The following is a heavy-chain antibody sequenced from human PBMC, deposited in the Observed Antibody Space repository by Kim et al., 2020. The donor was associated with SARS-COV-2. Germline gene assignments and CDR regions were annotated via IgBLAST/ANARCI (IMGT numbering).Heavy chain of an antibody. CDR3: AKGVYSGSYNLYYYYGMDV. Sequence: ASVKVSCKASGYTFTSYYMHWVRQAPGQGLEWMGIINPSGGSTSYAQKFQGRVTMTRDTSTSTVYMELSSLRSEDTAVYYCAKGVYSGSYNLYYYYGMDVWGQGTTVTVSS. D-gene: IGHD1-26*01. J-gene: IGHJ6*02. V-gene: IGHV1-46*01. CDR1: GYTFTSYY. CDR2: INPSGGST.